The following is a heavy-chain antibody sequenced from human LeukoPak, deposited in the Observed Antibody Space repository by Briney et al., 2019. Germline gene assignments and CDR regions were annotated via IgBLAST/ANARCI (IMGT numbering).Heavy chain of an antibody. Sequence: GGSLRLSCAASGFTFSSYDMHWVRQGTGKGLEWVSAIGTTGDTYYPGSVKGRFTISRENAKNSLYLQMNSLRAENTAVYYCVRDRPDYGAERFDYWGQGTLLTVSS. CDR1: GFTFSSYD. V-gene: IGHV3-13*01. D-gene: IGHD4-17*01. J-gene: IGHJ4*02. CDR3: VRDRPDYGAERFDY. CDR2: IGTTGDT.